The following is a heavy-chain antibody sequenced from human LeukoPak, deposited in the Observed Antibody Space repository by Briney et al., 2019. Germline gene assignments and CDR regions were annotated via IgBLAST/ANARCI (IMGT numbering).Heavy chain of an antibody. Sequence: GGSLRLSCAASGFTFSSYAMHWVRPAPGKGLEWVAVISYDGSNKYYADSVKGRFTISRDNSKNTLYLQMNSLRAEDTAVYYCARDGRYWGQGTLVTVSS. CDR2: ISYDGSNK. CDR3: ARDGRY. J-gene: IGHJ4*02. CDR1: GFTFSSYA. V-gene: IGHV3-30*04.